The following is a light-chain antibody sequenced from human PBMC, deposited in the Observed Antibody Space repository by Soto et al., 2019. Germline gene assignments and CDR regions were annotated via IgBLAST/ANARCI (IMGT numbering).Light chain of an antibody. J-gene: IGKJ5*01. CDR3: QQYFDPPVT. Sequence: DIVMTQSPDSLAVSLGERATINCKSNQSVFFGPHSEHYLAWYQQKPGQPPKLLIYWASTRESGVPDRFTGSGSGSQFALSITSLQAEDVAVYYCQQYFDPPVTFGQGTRLEIK. V-gene: IGKV4-1*01. CDR2: WAS. CDR1: QSVFFGPHSEHY.